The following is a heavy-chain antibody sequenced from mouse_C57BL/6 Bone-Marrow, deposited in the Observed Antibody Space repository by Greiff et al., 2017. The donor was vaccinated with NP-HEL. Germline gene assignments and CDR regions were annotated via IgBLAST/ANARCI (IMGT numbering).Heavy chain of an antibody. J-gene: IGHJ2*01. CDR3: ARSAITTVVATDFDY. Sequence: LVESGPELVKPGASVKISCKASGYSFTDYNMNWVKQSNGKSLEWIGVINPNYGTTSYNQKFKGKATLTVDQSSSTAYMQLNSLTSEDSAVYYCARSAITTVVATDFDYWGQGTTLTVSS. CDR1: GYSFTDYN. D-gene: IGHD1-1*01. CDR2: INPNYGTT. V-gene: IGHV1-39*01.